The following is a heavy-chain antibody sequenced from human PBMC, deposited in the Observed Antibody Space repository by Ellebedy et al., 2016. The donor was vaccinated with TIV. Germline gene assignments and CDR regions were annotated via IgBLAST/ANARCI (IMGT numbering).Heavy chain of an antibody. D-gene: IGHD3/OR15-3a*01. V-gene: IGHV1-18*01. CDR2: ISPYNSRT. Sequence: ASVKVSXXASGYTFASYGIIWVRQAPGQGLEWMGWISPYNSRTNFVQKFQGKVTMTRDTSTSTVYMDLSSLRSEDTAIYFCARGSNYGMDVWGQGTTVTVSS. CDR1: GYTFASYG. CDR3: ARGSNYGMDV. J-gene: IGHJ6*02.